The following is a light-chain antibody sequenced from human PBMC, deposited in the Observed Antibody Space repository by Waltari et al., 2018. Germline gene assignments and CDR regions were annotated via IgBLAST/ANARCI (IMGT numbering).Light chain of an antibody. CDR1: QSVANY. CDR3: QQRSDWPT. Sequence: IVLTQAPTTLSLSPGERATLSCRASQSVANYLAWYQHKPGQAPRLLIFDASNRATGIPARFSGSGSGTDFTLTISSLEPEDFAVYYCQQRSDWPTFGGGTKVEIK. V-gene: IGKV3-11*01. CDR2: DAS. J-gene: IGKJ4*01.